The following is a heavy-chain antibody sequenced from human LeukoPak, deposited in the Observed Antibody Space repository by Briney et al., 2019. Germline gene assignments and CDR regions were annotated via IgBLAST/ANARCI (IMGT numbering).Heavy chain of an antibody. Sequence: SETLSLTCTVSGGSISSYYWSWTRQPPGKGLEWIGYIYYSGSTNYNPFLKSRVTISVDTSKNQFSLKLSSVTAADTAVYYCASLMGYYDILTGYYKGYYFDYWGQGTLVTVSS. V-gene: IGHV4-59*01. CDR3: ASLMGYYDILTGYYKGYYFDY. CDR1: GGSISSYY. J-gene: IGHJ4*02. CDR2: IYYSGST. D-gene: IGHD3-9*01.